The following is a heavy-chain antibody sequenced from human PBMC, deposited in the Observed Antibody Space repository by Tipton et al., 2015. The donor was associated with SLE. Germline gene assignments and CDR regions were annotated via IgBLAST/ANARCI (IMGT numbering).Heavy chain of an antibody. CDR1: GDTFNRDA. V-gene: IGHV1-69*09. J-gene: IGHJ3*02. CDR2: TIPILDIA. Sequence: QLVQSGPEVKKPGSSVKVSCKGSGDTFNRDAISWVRQAPGQGLEWMGGTIPILDIANYAQKFQGRVTITADKSTSTVYLELSSLRSDDTAVYFCARPLPSYCSRTNCFGAFHIWGQGTMVTVSS. D-gene: IGHD2-2*01. CDR3: ARPLPSYCSRTNCFGAFHI.